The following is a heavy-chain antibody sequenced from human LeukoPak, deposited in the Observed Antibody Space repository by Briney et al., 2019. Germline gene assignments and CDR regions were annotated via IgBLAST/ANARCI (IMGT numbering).Heavy chain of an antibody. D-gene: IGHD6-13*01. V-gene: IGHV4-61*03. CDR2: IDHTGST. Sequence: SQTLSLTCTVSGGSISSGSYYWTWIRQPPGKGLEWIGYIDHTGSTNYNPSLNSRVTISRDTSKNHFSLELSSVTAADTAVYFCARGRVSSSSRYSTYYYYFYMDVWGKGTTVTVSS. CDR1: GGSISSGSYY. CDR3: ARGRVSSSSRYSTYYYYFYMDV. J-gene: IGHJ6*03.